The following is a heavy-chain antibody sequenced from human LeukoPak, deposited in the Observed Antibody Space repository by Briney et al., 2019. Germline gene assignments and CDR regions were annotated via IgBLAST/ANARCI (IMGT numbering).Heavy chain of an antibody. J-gene: IGHJ6*03. CDR3: ARVSPNVVPAAIRVYYYYMDV. V-gene: IGHV4-4*02. Sequence: PSGTLSLTCAVSGGSISSSNWWSWVRQPPGKGLEWIGEIYHSGSTNYNPSLKSRVTISVDTSKNQFSLKLSSVTAADTAVYYCARVSPNVVPAAIRVYYYYMDVWGKGTTVTVSS. CDR2: IYHSGST. CDR1: GGSISSSNW. D-gene: IGHD2-2*02.